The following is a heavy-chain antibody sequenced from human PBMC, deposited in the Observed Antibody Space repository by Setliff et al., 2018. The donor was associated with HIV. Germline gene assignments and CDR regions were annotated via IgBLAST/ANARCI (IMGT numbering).Heavy chain of an antibody. J-gene: IGHJ4*01. CDR3: ARGRDYTGSWFRPFYLDF. V-gene: IGHV4-39*07. CDR2: IYYSGST. D-gene: IGHD3-3*01. Sequence: ASETLSLTCTVTDDSISRSSYYWAWIRQSPGKGLEWIGSIYYSGSTYYNPSLKSRVTISVDTSKNQFSLKLTSVSAADTAVYYCARGRDYTGSWFRPFYLDFWGHGNLVTVSS. CDR1: DDSISRSSYY.